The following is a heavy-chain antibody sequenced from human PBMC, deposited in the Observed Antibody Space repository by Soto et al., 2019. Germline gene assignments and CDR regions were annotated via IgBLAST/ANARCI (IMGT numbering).Heavy chain of an antibody. CDR2: INPNSGGT. V-gene: IGHV1-2*02. J-gene: IGHJ4*02. CDR1: GYTFTGYY. D-gene: IGHD3-22*01. CDR3: ARGRARGEGTMIAGY. Sequence: QVQLVQSGAAVKKPGASVKVSCKASGYTFTGYYMNWVRQAPGQGLEWMGWINPNSGGTNYAQKFQGRVTMTRDTSISTAYLELGRLRCDDTAVYYCARGRARGEGTMIAGYWGQGTLVTVSS.